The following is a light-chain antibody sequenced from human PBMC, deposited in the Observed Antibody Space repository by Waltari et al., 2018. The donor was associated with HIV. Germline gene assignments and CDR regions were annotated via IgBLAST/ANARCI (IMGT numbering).Light chain of an antibody. J-gene: IGKJ2*01. Sequence: EIVMTQSPATLSVFPGERATLSCRASQSISTNLAWYQQKPGQAPRPLIYGASTRATGIPARFSGTGSGTEFTLTISSLQSEDFATYYCQQSYSTPATFGQGTKLEIK. CDR1: QSISTN. CDR2: GAS. V-gene: IGKV3-15*01. CDR3: QQSYSTPAT.